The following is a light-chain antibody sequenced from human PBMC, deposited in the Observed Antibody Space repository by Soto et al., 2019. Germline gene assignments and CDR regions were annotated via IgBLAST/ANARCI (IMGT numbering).Light chain of an antibody. Sequence: QSALTQPASVSGSPGQSITISCTGTSSDVGGYNYVSWYQQHPGKAPKLMIYEVSNRPSGVSNRFSGSKSGNTASLTISGLQAEDAADYYCSSYTSISTLVFGGGTKLTVL. CDR1: SSDVGGYNY. CDR3: SSYTSISTLV. V-gene: IGLV2-14*01. CDR2: EVS. J-gene: IGLJ2*01.